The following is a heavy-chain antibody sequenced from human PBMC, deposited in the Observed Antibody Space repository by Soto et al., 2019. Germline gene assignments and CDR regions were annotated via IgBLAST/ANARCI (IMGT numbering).Heavy chain of an antibody. CDR3: ARQKSYGYSYGRYAYFDY. Sequence: QLQLQESGPGLVKPSETLSLTRTVPGGSISSSSYYWGWLRQPPAQGLEWIGSIYYSGSTYYNPSLKSRVTISVDTSKNQFSLKLSSVTAADTAVYYCARQKSYGYSYGRYAYFDYWGQGTLVTVSS. V-gene: IGHV4-39*01. D-gene: IGHD5-18*01. CDR2: IYYSGST. J-gene: IGHJ4*02. CDR1: GGSISSSSYY.